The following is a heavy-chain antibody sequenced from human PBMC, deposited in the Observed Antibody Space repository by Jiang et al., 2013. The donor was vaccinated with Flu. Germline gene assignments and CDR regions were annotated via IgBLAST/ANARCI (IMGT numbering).Heavy chain of an antibody. Sequence: QLVESGGGLIQPGGSLRVSCAASGFSVRSSYMSWVRQAPGKGLEWLSIIYSGGSTYYADFVKGRFTISRDNSKNTLYLQMNSLRAEDTAVYYCARGRVGAAWASIDYWGQGTLVTVSS. J-gene: IGHJ4*02. V-gene: IGHV3-66*01. CDR1: GFSVRSSY. D-gene: IGHD1-26*01. CDR3: ARGRVGAAWASIDY. CDR2: IYSGGST.